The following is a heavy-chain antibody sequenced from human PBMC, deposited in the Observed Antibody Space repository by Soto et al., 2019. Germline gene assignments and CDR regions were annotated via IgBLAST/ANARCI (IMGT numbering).Heavy chain of an antibody. CDR2: ISAYNGNT. CDR3: ARAKQQLGIYGMDV. V-gene: IGHV1-18*01. Sequence: ASVKVSCKASGYTFTSYGISWVRQAPGQGLEWMGWISAYNGNTNYAQKLQGRVTMTTDTSTSTAYMELRSLRSDDTAVYYCARAKQQLGIYGMDVWGQGTTVTVSS. CDR1: GYTFTSYG. D-gene: IGHD6-13*01. J-gene: IGHJ6*02.